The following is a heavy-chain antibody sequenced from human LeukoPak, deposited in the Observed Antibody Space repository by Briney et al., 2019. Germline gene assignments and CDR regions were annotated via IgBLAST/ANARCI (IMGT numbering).Heavy chain of an antibody. Sequence: GGSLRLSCAASGFTFSSYSMNWVRQAPGEGLEWVSSISSSSSYIYYADSVKGRFTISRDNGKNSLYLQMNSLRAEDTAVYYCARDRAVAGLYYYYGMDVWGQGTTVTVSS. CDR2: ISSSSSYI. D-gene: IGHD6-19*01. J-gene: IGHJ6*02. V-gene: IGHV3-21*01. CDR1: GFTFSSYS. CDR3: ARDRAVAGLYYYYGMDV.